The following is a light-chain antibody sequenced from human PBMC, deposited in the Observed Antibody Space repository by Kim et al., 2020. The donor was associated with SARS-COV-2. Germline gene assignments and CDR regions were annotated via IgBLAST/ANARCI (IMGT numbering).Light chain of an antibody. CDR3: QQANSFPYT. J-gene: IGKJ2*01. CDR2: SAT. CDR1: QGISSY. Sequence: SASEGDRVTITWRASQGISSYLAWYQQTPGKAPKLLMYSATNLQSGVPSRFSGSGAGTDFTLTISSLQPEDFATYFCQQANSFPYTFGQGTKLEI. V-gene: IGKV1-12*01.